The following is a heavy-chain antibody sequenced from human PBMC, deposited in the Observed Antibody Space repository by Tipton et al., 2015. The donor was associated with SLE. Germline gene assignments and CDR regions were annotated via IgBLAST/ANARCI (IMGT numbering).Heavy chain of an antibody. D-gene: IGHD5-24*01. CDR2: ISPDGSKK. CDR3: ARDGINGYNDIDS. Sequence: SLRLSCAASGFAFSTYSMHWIRQAPGKGLEGLTVISPDGSKKYYAGSVEGRFTISRDNSKDTLYLQMNSLRAEDTAIYYCARDGINGYNDIDSWGQGTLVTVSS. V-gene: IGHV3-30*04. CDR1: GFAFSTYS. J-gene: IGHJ4*02.